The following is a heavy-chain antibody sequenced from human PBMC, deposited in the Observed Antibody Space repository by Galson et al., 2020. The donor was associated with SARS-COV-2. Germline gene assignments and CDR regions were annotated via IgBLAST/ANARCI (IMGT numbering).Heavy chain of an antibody. V-gene: IGHV3-30-3*01. CDR2: ISYDGSNK. Sequence: GESLKISCAASGFTFSSYAMHWVRQAPGKGLEWVAVISYDGSNKYYADSVKGRFTISRDNSKNTLYLQMNSLRAEDTAVYYCAREPVVAATYFDYWGQGTLVTVSS. CDR1: GFTFSSYA. D-gene: IGHD2-15*01. CDR3: AREPVVAATYFDY. J-gene: IGHJ4*02.